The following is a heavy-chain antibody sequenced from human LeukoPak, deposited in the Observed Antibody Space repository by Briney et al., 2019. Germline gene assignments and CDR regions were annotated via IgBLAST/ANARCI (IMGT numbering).Heavy chain of an antibody. CDR3: ARDPHSSVDAFDI. CDR2: ISSSSSTI. Sequence: GGSLRLSCAASGFTFSSYSMNWVRQAPGKGLEWVSYISSSSSTIYYADSVKGRFTISRDNAKNSLYLQMNSPRAEDTAVYYCARDPHSSVDAFDIWGQGTMVTVSS. J-gene: IGHJ3*02. V-gene: IGHV3-48*01. CDR1: GFTFSSYS. D-gene: IGHD6-6*01.